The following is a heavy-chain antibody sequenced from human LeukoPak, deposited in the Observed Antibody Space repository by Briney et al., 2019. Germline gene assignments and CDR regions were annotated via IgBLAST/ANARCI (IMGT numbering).Heavy chain of an antibody. V-gene: IGHV1-69*13. CDR2: FIPIFGTA. CDR1: GGTFSSYA. CDR3: ARETGTPTFEY. Sequence: SVKVSCKASGGTFSSYAIRWVRQAPGQGLEWMGGFIPIFGTANYAQKFQGRVTITADESTSTAYIELSSLRSEDTAVYYCARETGTPTFEYRGQGTLVTASS. D-gene: IGHD1/OR15-1a*01. J-gene: IGHJ4*02.